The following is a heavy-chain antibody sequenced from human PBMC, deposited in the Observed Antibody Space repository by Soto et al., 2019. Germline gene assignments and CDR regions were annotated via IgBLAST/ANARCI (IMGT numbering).Heavy chain of an antibody. J-gene: IGHJ4*02. CDR3: ARGGGPYVWFNEF. CDR1: GGLFSSFA. D-gene: IGHD3-16*01. Sequence: SVKVSCKDSGGLFSSFAISWVRQAPGQGLEWMGGIIPVFGTTNYAQKLQGRVTITADESTNTAYMELSSLTSDDTAMYYCARGGGPYVWFNEFWGQGTQVTVSS. V-gene: IGHV1-69*13. CDR2: IIPVFGTT.